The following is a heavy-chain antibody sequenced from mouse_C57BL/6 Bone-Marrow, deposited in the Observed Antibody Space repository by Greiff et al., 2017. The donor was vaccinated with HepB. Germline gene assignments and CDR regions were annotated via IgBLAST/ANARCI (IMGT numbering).Heavy chain of an antibody. CDR3: AREWYYAMDY. CDR1: GYTFTSYW. Sequence: QVQLKQSGAELVKPGASVKMSCKASGYTFTSYWITWVKQRPGKGLEWIGDIYPGSGSTNYNEKFKSKATLTVDTSYSTAYMQISSLTSEDSAVYYCAREWYYAMDYWGQGTSVTVSS. CDR2: IYPGSGST. V-gene: IGHV1-55*01. D-gene: IGHD1-3*01. J-gene: IGHJ4*01.